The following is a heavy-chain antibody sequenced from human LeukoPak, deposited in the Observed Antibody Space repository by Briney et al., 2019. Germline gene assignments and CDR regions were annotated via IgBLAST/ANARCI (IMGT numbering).Heavy chain of an antibody. D-gene: IGHD4-17*01. CDR2: INANSGAK. V-gene: IGHV1-2*02. Sequence: AASVKVSCKTSGYKFTDYYVHWIRQAPGQGLEWMGWINANSGAKTYAQTFQGRVTVTRDSSISTVYMELTRLQSDDTAVYFCARGGIDYGDYEWLQYWGQGTLVIVSS. J-gene: IGHJ1*01. CDR1: GYKFTDYY. CDR3: ARGGIDYGDYEWLQY.